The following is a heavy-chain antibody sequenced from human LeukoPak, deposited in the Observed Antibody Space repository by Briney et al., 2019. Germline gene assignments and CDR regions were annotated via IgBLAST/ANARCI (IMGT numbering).Heavy chain of an antibody. Sequence: GGSLRLSCAASGFTFSSYEMNWVRQAPGKGLEWVSYISSSGSTIYYADSVKGRFTISRDNARNSLYLQMNSLRAEDTAVYYCAELGITMIGGVWGKGTTVTVSS. CDR1: GFTFSSYE. CDR2: ISSSGSTI. J-gene: IGHJ6*04. V-gene: IGHV3-48*03. D-gene: IGHD3-10*02. CDR3: AELGITMIGGV.